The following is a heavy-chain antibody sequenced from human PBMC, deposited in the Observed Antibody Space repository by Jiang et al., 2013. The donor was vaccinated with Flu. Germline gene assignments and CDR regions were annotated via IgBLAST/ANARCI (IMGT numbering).Heavy chain of an antibody. CDR1: GGSVRSFH. V-gene: IGHV4-59*08. D-gene: IGHD5-12*01. CDR2: ILDNGST. Sequence: LLKPSETLSLTCRVSGGSVRSFHWGWIRQAPAKGLEWIGYILDNGSTRYNPSFQARLTISRDTSQNLFSLTLNSVTAADTAVYYCARRGWLRFETPPKFYYGLDVWGQGTTVTVSS. J-gene: IGHJ6*01. CDR3: ARRGWLRFETPPKFYYGLDV.